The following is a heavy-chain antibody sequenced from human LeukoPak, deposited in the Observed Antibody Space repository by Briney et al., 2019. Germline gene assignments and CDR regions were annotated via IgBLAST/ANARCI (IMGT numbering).Heavy chain of an antibody. CDR2: FDPEGGET. V-gene: IGHV1-24*01. D-gene: IGHD2/OR15-2a*01. CDR3: ATGFLGSRRHFDY. Sequence: GASVKVSCKVSGYTLTELSMHWVRQAPGKGLEWMGGFDPEGGETIYAQKFQGRVTMTEDTSTDTAYMELSSLRSEDTAVYYCATGFLGSRRHFDYWGQGTLVTVSS. J-gene: IGHJ4*02. CDR1: GYTLTELS.